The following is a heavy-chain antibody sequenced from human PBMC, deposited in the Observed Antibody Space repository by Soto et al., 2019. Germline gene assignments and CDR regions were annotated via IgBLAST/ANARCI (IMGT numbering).Heavy chain of an antibody. CDR1: GYTFTSHG. V-gene: IGHV1-18*01. J-gene: IGHJ6*03. CDR3: ARMVRGSNTDYYPYMDV. D-gene: IGHD3-10*01. CDR2: ISASNGDT. Sequence: QVQLVQSGGVMKKPGASVKVSCKASGYTFTSHGISWVRQAPGQGLEWMGWISASNGDTNYAQKYQGRVTVTTDTPTSTGCMELRSLRSADTAAYYCARMVRGSNTDYYPYMDVWGEGTTVTFSS.